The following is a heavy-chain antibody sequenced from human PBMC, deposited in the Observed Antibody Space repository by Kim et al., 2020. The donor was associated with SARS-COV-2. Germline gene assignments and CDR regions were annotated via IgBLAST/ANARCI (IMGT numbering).Heavy chain of an antibody. V-gene: IGHV3-11*06. CDR1: GFTFSDYY. J-gene: IGHJ6*02. CDR2: ISSSSSYT. CDR3: ARDRVVVSNYYYYYGMDV. Sequence: GGSLRLSCAASGFTFSDYYMSWIRQAPGKGLEWVSYISSSSSYTNYADSVKGRFTISRDNAKNSLYLQMNSLRAEDTAVYYCARDRVVVSNYYYYYGMDVWGQGTTVTVSS. D-gene: IGHD2-21*01.